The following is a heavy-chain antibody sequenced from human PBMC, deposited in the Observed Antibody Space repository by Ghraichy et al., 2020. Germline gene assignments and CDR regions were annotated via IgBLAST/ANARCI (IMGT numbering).Heavy chain of an antibody. CDR2: ISGSGGSP. J-gene: IGHJ3*02. Sequence: GGSLRLSCAASGFTFSSYAMSWVRQAPGKGLEWVSAISGSGGSPYYADSVKGRFTISRDNSKNTLYLQMNSLRAEDTAVYYCAKELEWELPTRLHGNDAFDIWGQGTMVTVSS. CDR3: AKELEWELPTRLHGNDAFDI. CDR1: GFTFSSYA. V-gene: IGHV3-23*01. D-gene: IGHD1-26*01.